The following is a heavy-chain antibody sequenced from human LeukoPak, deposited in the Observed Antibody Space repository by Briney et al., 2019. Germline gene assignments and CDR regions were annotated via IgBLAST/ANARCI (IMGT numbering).Heavy chain of an antibody. CDR3: ARSSSFIAAAADY. V-gene: IGHV1-2*02. J-gene: IGHJ4*02. Sequence: ASVKVSCKASGGTFSSYAISWVRQAPGQGLEWMGWINPNSGGTNYAQKFQGRVTMTRDTSISTAYMELSRLRSDDTAVYYCARSSSFIAAAADYWGQGTLVTVSS. D-gene: IGHD6-13*01. CDR1: GGTFSSYA. CDR2: INPNSGGT.